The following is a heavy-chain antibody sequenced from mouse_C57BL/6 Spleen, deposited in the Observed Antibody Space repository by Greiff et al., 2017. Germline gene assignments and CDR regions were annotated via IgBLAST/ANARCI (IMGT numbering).Heavy chain of an antibody. Sequence: QVQLQQSGAELVRPGASVKLSCKASGYTFTDYYINWVKQRPGQGLEWIARIYPGSGNTYYNEKFKGKATLTAEKSSSTAYMQLSSLTSEDSAVYFCARYGQLRSYAMDYWGQGTSVTVSS. D-gene: IGHD3-2*02. CDR2: IYPGSGNT. CDR1: GYTFTDYY. CDR3: ARYGQLRSYAMDY. J-gene: IGHJ4*01. V-gene: IGHV1-76*01.